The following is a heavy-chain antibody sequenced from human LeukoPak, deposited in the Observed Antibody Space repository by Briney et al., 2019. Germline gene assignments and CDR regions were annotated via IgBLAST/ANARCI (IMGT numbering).Heavy chain of an antibody. CDR1: GFIFSSDE. CDR3: TKERGSY. V-gene: IGHV3-48*03. Sequence: GGSLRLSCAASGFIFSSDEMTWVRQAPGKGLESVSFISSSADTILYADSVKGRFAISRDNAKNALYLQMNSLRAEDTAVYYCTKERGSYWGQGTLVTVSS. CDR2: ISSSADTI. J-gene: IGHJ4*02.